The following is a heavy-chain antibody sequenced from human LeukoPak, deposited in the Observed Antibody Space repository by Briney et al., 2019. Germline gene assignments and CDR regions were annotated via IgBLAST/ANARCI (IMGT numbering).Heavy chain of an antibody. V-gene: IGHV3-30*04. CDR3: AREEYGFGLGALDV. J-gene: IGHJ6*02. Sequence: PGGSLRLSCIASGFTFNTYAMQWVRQAPGKGLEWVAVISIDGKTQYYADSAKGRFTISGDDSRNTLYLEMDSLRDEDTALFYCAREEYGFGLGALDVWGQGTTVTVS. CDR1: GFTFNTYA. CDR2: ISIDGKTQ. D-gene: IGHD3-10*01.